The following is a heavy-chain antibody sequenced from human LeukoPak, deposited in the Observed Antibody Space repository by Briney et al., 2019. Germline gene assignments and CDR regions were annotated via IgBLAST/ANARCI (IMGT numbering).Heavy chain of an antibody. Sequence: GGSLRLSCAASGFTFSSYAMSWVRQAPGKGLEWVSAISGSGGSTYYADSVKGRFTISRDNSRNTLYLQMNSLRAEDTAVYYCAKDSLVGATPFIFGYWGQGTLVTVSS. CDR1: GFTFSSYA. V-gene: IGHV3-23*01. CDR2: ISGSGGST. J-gene: IGHJ4*02. D-gene: IGHD1-26*01. CDR3: AKDSLVGATPFIFGY.